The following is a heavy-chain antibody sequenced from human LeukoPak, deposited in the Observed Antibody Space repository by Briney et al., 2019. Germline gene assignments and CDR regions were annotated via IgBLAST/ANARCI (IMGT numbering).Heavy chain of an antibody. J-gene: IGHJ4*02. CDR3: ARTLDGYIDY. CDR1: GDSVSSNSVA. CDR2: TYYRSKWYS. Sequence: SQTLSLTCAISGDSVSSNSVAWNWIRQSPSRGLEWLGRTYYRSKWYSSYAVSVKSRITINPDTPKNQFSLHLNSVTPEDTAVYYCARTLDGYIDYWGQGTLVTVSS. V-gene: IGHV6-1*01. D-gene: IGHD3-22*01.